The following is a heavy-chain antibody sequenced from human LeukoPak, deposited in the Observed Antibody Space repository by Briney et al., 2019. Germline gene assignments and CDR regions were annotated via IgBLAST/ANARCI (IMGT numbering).Heavy chain of an antibody. Sequence: QPGGSLRLSCAASGFTFSRYAMSWVRQAPGKGLEWVSAISGSGGSTYYADSVKGRFTISRDNSKNTLYLQMNSLRAEDTAVYYCAKPRHYDILTGPFDYWGQGTLVTVSS. CDR1: GFTFSRYA. J-gene: IGHJ4*02. CDR2: ISGSGGST. V-gene: IGHV3-23*01. D-gene: IGHD3-9*01. CDR3: AKPRHYDILTGPFDY.